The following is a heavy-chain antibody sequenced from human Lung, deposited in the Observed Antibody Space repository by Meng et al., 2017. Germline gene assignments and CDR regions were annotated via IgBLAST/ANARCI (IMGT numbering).Heavy chain of an antibody. CDR3: TKNDFYCLGY. V-gene: IGHV4-4*02. Sequence: VRLRESGPGRVKPSGTLSLTCAVSGGSISSDNWWSWVRQPPGKGLEWIGEIYHSGSTNYNPSLKSRITISVDKPKNQFSLTLSSVTAADTAVYYCTKNDFYCLGYWGQGTLVTVSS. CDR2: IYHSGST. CDR1: GGSISSDNW. J-gene: IGHJ4*02. D-gene: IGHD2-21*01.